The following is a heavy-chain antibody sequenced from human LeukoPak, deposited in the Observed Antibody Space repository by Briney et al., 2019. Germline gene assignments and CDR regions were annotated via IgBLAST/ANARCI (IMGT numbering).Heavy chain of an antibody. CDR1: GYTFTSYD. CDR3: SSGASYGFD. CDR2: MNPNSGNT. D-gene: IGHD5-18*01. Sequence: ASVKVSCKASGYTFTSYDINWGLQATGQGLEGMGWMNPNSGNTGYAQKFQGRVTMTRNTSISTAYMELSSLRSEGTAVYYCSSGASYGFDWGQGTLVTVSS. J-gene: IGHJ4*02. V-gene: IGHV1-8*01.